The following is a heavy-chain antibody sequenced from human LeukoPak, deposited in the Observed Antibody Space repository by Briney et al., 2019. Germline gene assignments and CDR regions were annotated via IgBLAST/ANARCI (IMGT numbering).Heavy chain of an antibody. CDR2: IYYSGST. Sequence: SETLSLTCTVSGGSISSYYWSWIRQPPGKGLEWIGYIYYSGSTNYNPSLKSRVTISVDTSKNQFSLKLSSVTAADTAVYYCARAYSSGWYTGAYYYYMDVWGKGTTVTVSS. V-gene: IGHV4-59*12. J-gene: IGHJ6*03. CDR1: GGSISSYY. D-gene: IGHD6-19*01. CDR3: ARAYSSGWYTGAYYYYMDV.